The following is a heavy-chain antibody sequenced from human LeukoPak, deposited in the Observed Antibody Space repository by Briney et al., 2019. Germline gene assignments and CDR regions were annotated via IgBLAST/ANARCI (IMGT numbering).Heavy chain of an antibody. D-gene: IGHD6-13*01. CDR1: GFTFDDYA. Sequence: GRSLRLSCTVSGFTFDDYAMHWVRHTPGKGLEWVAGITWNRDNIGYGDSVKGRFTISRDNAKNSLYLQMNSLRAEDTALYYCAKDAYSSSWYRPQQGVVYWGQGTLVTVSS. V-gene: IGHV3-9*01. CDR3: AKDAYSSSWYRPQQGVVY. J-gene: IGHJ4*02. CDR2: ITWNRDNI.